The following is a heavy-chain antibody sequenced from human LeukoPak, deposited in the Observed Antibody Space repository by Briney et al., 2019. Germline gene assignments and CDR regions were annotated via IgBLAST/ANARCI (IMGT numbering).Heavy chain of an antibody. CDR2: IYYRGTT. CDR3: ARGVPY. J-gene: IGHJ4*02. D-gene: IGHD3-10*01. Sequence: SETLSLTCTVSGDSIDSYYWSWIRQPPGKGLEWIGYIYYRGTTSYNPFLKSRVTISVDTSKNQFSLKLNSVTAADTAVYYCARGVPYWGQGTLVTVSS. CDR1: GDSIDSYY. V-gene: IGHV4-59*12.